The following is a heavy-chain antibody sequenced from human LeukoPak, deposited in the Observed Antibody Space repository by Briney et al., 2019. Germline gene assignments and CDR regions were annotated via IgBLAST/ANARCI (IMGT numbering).Heavy chain of an antibody. D-gene: IGHD6-13*01. CDR1: GYTFTSYG. Sequence: ASVKVSCKASGYTFTSYGISWVRQAPGQGLEWMGWISAYNGNTNYAQKLQGRVTMATDTSTSTAYMELRSLRSDDTAVYYCARDPWRAAAASYYYYYGMDVWGQGTTVTVSS. CDR3: ARDPWRAAAASYYYYYGMDV. V-gene: IGHV1-18*01. CDR2: ISAYNGNT. J-gene: IGHJ6*02.